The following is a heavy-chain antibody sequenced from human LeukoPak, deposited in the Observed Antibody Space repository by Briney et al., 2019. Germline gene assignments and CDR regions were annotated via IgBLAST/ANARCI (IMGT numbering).Heavy chain of an antibody. CDR3: AKDCRGDSYSSSWCPFDY. J-gene: IGHJ4*02. CDR1: GFAFNNYV. D-gene: IGHD6-13*01. V-gene: IGHV3-23*01. Sequence: GGSLRLSCAASGFAFNNYVMTWVRQAPGKGLDWFSAISGSGDSTYYADSVKGRFTISRDSSKSTMYLQMTSLTAEDTAVYYCAKDCRGDSYSSSWCPFDYWGQGTLVTVSS. CDR2: ISGSGDST.